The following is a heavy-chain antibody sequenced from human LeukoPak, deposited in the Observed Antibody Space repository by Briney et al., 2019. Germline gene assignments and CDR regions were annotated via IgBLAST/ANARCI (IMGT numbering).Heavy chain of an antibody. CDR1: GFTFSSYD. CDR2: IRPSGDNT. J-gene: IGHJ6*04. CDR3: AELGITMIGGV. V-gene: IGHV3-23*01. D-gene: IGHD3-10*02. Sequence: GGSLRLSCAASGFTFSSYDMTWVRQAPGRGLEWVSSIRPSGDNTYYGDSVKGRFTISRDNSKNTVYLQMNNMRVEDTAVYYCAELGITMIGGVWGKGTTVTTSS.